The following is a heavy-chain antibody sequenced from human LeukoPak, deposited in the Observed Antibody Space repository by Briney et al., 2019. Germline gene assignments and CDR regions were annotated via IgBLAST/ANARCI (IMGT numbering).Heavy chain of an antibody. Sequence: ASVKVSCKASGGTFSSYAISWVRQAPGQGLEWMGGIIPIFGTANYAQKFQGRVTITADESTSTAYMELSSLRSEDTAVYYCARANIVVVPAAIFHYWFHPWGQGTLVTVSS. CDR1: GGTFSSYA. V-gene: IGHV1-69*01. J-gene: IGHJ5*02. CDR2: IIPIFGTA. CDR3: ARANIVVVPAAIFHYWFHP. D-gene: IGHD2-2*02.